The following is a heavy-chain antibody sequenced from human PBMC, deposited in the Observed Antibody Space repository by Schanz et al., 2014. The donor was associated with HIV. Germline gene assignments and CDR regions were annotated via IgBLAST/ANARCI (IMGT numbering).Heavy chain of an antibody. CDR2: MSYDGSNK. D-gene: IGHD3-3*01. V-gene: IGHV3-30*18. CDR3: AKGGSYYDFWSGYSYYFDD. Sequence: QVQLVESGGGVVQPGRSLRLSCVASGFTFGSYGMHWARQTPDKGLEWLGVMSYDGSNKHYADSVKGRFTISRDNSKNTLYLQMNSLRAEDTAVYYCAKGGSYYDFWSGYSYYFDDWGQGTLVTVSS. J-gene: IGHJ4*02. CDR1: GFTFGSYG.